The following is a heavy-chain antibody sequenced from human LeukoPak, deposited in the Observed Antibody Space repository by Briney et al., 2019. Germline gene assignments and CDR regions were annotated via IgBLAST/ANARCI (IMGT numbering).Heavy chain of an antibody. CDR1: GYTFTSYY. D-gene: IGHD3/OR15-3a*01. CDR2: INPSGGST. CDR3: ARNPGTGYDY. Sequence: ASVKVSCKASGYTFTSYYVHWVRQAPGQGLEWMGIINPSGGSTSYAQKFQGRVTITADESTSTAYMELSSLRSEDTAVYYCARNPGTGYDYWGQGTLVTVSS. V-gene: IGHV1-46*01. J-gene: IGHJ4*02.